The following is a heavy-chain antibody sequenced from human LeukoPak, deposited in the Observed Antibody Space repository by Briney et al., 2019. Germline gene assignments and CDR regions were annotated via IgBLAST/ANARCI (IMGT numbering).Heavy chain of an antibody. CDR3: ARGLYSSSEAGHFDY. CDR2: ISYAGSDE. Sequence: GGSLRLSCAASGFTFSSYAMHWVRQAPGKGLDWVAVISYAGSDEYYADSVKGRFTISRDNSKNTLWLQMSSLRAEETAVCYCARGLYSSSEAGHFDYWGQGTLVTVSS. D-gene: IGHD6-13*01. J-gene: IGHJ4*02. CDR1: GFTFSSYA. V-gene: IGHV3-30-3*01.